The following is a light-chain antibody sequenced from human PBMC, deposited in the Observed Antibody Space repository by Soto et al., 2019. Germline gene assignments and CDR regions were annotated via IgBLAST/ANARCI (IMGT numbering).Light chain of an antibody. CDR2: EAS. Sequence: DIQMTQSPSSLSASVGDRVTITCRASQSISTYLNWYQQKPGKAPKLLIYEASSLQSGVPSRFSGSGSGTDFTLTISSLQPEDFATFYCQQSYSTPWTFGQGTNVEIK. J-gene: IGKJ1*01. V-gene: IGKV1-39*01. CDR1: QSISTY. CDR3: QQSYSTPWT.